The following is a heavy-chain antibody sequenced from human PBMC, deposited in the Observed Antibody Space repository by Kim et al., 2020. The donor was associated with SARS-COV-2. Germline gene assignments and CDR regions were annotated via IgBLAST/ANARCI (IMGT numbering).Heavy chain of an antibody. D-gene: IGHD4-17*01. J-gene: IGHJ4*02. CDR3: ARDHDYGDYALFY. Sequence: AQKLQGRVTMTTDTSTSTAYMELRSLRSDDTAVYYCARDHDYGDYALFYWGQGTLVTVSS. V-gene: IGHV1-18*01.